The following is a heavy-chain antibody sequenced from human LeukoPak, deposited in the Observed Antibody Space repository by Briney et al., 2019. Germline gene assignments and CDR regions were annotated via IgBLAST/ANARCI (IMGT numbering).Heavy chain of an antibody. V-gene: IGHV5-51*01. J-gene: IGHJ4*02. CDR3: EGLGLSHSAGIDY. CDR2: IYDGDT. Sequence: GESLKISCKGSGTSFTNYWIAWVRQMPGKGLECMGIIYDGDTRYSPSFQGQVTISADKSISTAYLQWSSLKASDTAIYYCEGLGLSHSAGIDYWGQGTLVTVSS. CDR1: GTSFTNYW. D-gene: IGHD3-3*02.